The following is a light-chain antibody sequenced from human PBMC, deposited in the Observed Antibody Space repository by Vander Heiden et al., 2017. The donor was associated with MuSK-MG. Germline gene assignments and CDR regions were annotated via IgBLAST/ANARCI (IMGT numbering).Light chain of an antibody. CDR3: QQHRNWPPLT. J-gene: IGKJ4*01. V-gene: IGKV3-11*01. CDR1: QSVSSY. CDR2: DAS. Sequence: VLPQSPATLSLSPGERATLSCRASQSVSSYLAGYQQKPGQAPRLLIYDASNRATGSPARFMGSGYGTDLTLTISSLEPEDCAVDYWQQHRNWPPLTFGGGTKVEIK.